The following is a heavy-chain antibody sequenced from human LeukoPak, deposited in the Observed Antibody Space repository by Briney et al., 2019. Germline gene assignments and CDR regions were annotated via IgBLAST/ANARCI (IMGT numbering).Heavy chain of an antibody. V-gene: IGHV3-30-3*01. D-gene: IGHD6-13*01. CDR3: ARDGDGAAAGIYTY. CDR2: ILYDGNNE. J-gene: IGHJ4*02. CDR1: GFTFSGFT. Sequence: PGGSLRLSCATSGFTFSGFTMHWVRQAPGKGLEWVAIILYDGNNEFYADSVKGRFTISRDNSKKTLYLQVNTLTTEDTAVYYCARDGDGAAAGIYTYWGQGTLVIVSS.